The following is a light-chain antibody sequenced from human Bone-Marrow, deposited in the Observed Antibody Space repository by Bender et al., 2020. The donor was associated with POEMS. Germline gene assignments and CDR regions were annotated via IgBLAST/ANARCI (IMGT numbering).Light chain of an antibody. Sequence: QSVLTQPPSASGAPGQRVTISCTGSSSDIGSNTVNWYRQVPGRAPKLLIYSNIQRPSGVPGRFSGSKSGTTGSLAISGLQSDDEADYYCYSVADNILMFGGGTKLTVL. V-gene: IGLV1-44*01. CDR3: YSVADNILM. J-gene: IGLJ3*02. CDR2: SNI. CDR1: SSDIGSNT.